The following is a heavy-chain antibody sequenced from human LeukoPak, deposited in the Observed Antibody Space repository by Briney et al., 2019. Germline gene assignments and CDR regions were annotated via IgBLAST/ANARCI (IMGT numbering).Heavy chain of an antibody. Sequence: ASVKVSCKASGYTFTGYHIHWVRQAPGQGLEWMGWVNPDSGDTNYAQKFQGRVTMTRDTSISTAYMELNRLRSDDTAVYYCARAAYQYYYASSGYYSYWGQGTLVTVSS. CDR3: ARAAYQYYYASSGYYSY. V-gene: IGHV1-2*02. J-gene: IGHJ4*02. CDR2: VNPDSGDT. D-gene: IGHD3-22*01. CDR1: GYTFTGYH.